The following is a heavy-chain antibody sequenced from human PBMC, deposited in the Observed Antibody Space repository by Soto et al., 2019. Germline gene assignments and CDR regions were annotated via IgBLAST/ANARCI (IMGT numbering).Heavy chain of an antibody. Sequence: QEQLVESGGDVVQPGGSLSPSCAASGFTLIAKAMHWVRQAPGKGREGVAVLSYDGIAKYYADSVKGRFTIPRDNSKNTLYLQMNSLRVEDTALYYCVKGGWYGSSSPSDRWGQGTLVTVSS. D-gene: IGHD6-6*01. CDR2: LSYDGIAK. CDR3: VKGGWYGSSSPSDR. V-gene: IGHV3-30*18. J-gene: IGHJ5*02. CDR1: GFTLIAKA.